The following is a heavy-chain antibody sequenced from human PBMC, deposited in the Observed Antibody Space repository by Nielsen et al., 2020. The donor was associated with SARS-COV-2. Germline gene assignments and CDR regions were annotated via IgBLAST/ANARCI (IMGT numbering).Heavy chain of an antibody. CDR2: ISSSSSYI. D-gene: IGHD3-3*01. CDR1: GFTFSSYS. J-gene: IGHJ6*02. Sequence: GESLKISCAASGFTFSSYSMNWVRQAPGKGLEWVSSISSSSSYIYYADSVKGRFTISRDNAKNTLYLQMNSLRAEDTAVYYCARANREEITIFGRIPGYYYGMDVWGQGTTVTVSS. V-gene: IGHV3-21*01. CDR3: ARANREEITIFGRIPGYYYGMDV.